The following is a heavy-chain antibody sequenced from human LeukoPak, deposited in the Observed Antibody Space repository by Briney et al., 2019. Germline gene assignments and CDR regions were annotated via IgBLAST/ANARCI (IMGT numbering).Heavy chain of an antibody. D-gene: IGHD3-9*01. CDR1: GFTFDDYG. CDR2: INWNGGST. Sequence: PGVSLRLSCAASGFTFDDYGMSLVRQAPGKGLDSVSGINWNGGSTGYADSVKGRFTISRDNAKNSLYLQMNSLRAEDTALYHWERAAYDILTGSQGWFDPWGQGTLVTVSS. J-gene: IGHJ5*02. CDR3: ERAAYDILTGSQGWFDP. V-gene: IGHV3-20*01.